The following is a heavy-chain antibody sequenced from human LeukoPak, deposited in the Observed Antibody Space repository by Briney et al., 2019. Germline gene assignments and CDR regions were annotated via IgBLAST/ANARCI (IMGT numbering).Heavy chain of an antibody. Sequence: ASVKVSCKASVYMFTSYGINCVRQAPGQGLEWMGWISSYDGNTNYAQRLQGRVTMTTDSSTSTAYMELRSLRSDDTALYYCARGHRYCTNGVCYDYWGQGTLVTVSS. CDR3: ARGHRYCTNGVCYDY. CDR2: ISSYDGNT. D-gene: IGHD2-8*01. J-gene: IGHJ4*02. V-gene: IGHV1-18*01. CDR1: VYMFTSYG.